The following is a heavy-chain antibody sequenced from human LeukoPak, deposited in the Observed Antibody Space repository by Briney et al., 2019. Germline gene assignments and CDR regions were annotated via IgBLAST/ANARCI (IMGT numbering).Heavy chain of an antibody. D-gene: IGHD3-16*01. CDR2: ISYDGGNK. Sequence: GRSLRLSCAASGFTFSSYAMHWVRQAPGKGLEWVAVISYDGGNKYYADSVKGRFTISRDNSKNTLYLQMNSLRAEDTAVYYCARDYGGVYPTHAFDIWGQGTMVTVSS. CDR3: ARDYGGVYPTHAFDI. CDR1: GFTFSSYA. V-gene: IGHV3-30*04. J-gene: IGHJ3*02.